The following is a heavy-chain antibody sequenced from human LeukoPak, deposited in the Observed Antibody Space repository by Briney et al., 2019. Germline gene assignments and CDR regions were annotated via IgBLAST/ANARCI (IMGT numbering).Heavy chain of an antibody. V-gene: IGHV4-59*01. CDR3: AGDLGNYAHYYYMDV. Sequence: SETLSLTCTVSGGSISSYYWSWIRQPPGKGLEWIGYINYSGSTNYNPSLKSRVTISVDTSKNQFSLKLSSVTAADTAVYYCAGDLGNYAHYYYMDVWGKGTTVTVSS. CDR2: INYSGST. CDR1: GGSISSYY. J-gene: IGHJ6*03. D-gene: IGHD4-11*01.